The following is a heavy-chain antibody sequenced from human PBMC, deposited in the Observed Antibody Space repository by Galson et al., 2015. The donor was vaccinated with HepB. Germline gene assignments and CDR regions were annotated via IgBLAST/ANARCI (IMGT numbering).Heavy chain of an antibody. CDR2: ISTSGTTI. Sequence: SLRLSCAASGFTFSNYSMNWVRQAPGKGLEWVSYISTSGTTIYYVDSVKGRFTISRDNAKNSLFLQMTSLRAEDTAVYYCARGSPFSQHYFHYWGQGALVTVST. D-gene: IGHD2-15*01. CDR3: ARGSPFSQHYFHY. J-gene: IGHJ4*02. CDR1: GFTFSNYS. V-gene: IGHV3-48*01.